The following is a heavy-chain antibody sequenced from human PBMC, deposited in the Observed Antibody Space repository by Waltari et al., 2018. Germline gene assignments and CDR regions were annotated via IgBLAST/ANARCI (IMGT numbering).Heavy chain of an antibody. CDR2: INHSGIT. J-gene: IGHJ6*02. D-gene: IGHD2-2*01. CDR3: ARGRRGSTPRANYYYYYGMDV. CDR1: GGSFSGYY. Sequence: QVQLQQWGAGLLKPSETLSLTCAVYGGSFSGYYWSWIRQPPGKGLEWIGEINHSGITNYNPSLKSRVTISVDTSKNQFSLKLSSVTAADTAVYYCARGRRGSTPRANYYYYYGMDVWGQGTTVTVSS. V-gene: IGHV4-34*01.